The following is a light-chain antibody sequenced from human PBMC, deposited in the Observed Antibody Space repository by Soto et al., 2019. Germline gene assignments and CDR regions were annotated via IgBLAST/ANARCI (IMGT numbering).Light chain of an antibody. CDR1: SSDVGGYNY. Sequence: QLVLTQPASVSGSPGQSITVSCTGTSSDVGGYNYVSWYQQLPGKAPKLIIYDVSNRPSGVSNRFSGSKSGNTASLIISGLQAEDEADYYCSSYTSSGTLVVFGGGTQLTVL. V-gene: IGLV2-14*01. J-gene: IGLJ2*01. CDR3: SSYTSSGTLVV. CDR2: DVS.